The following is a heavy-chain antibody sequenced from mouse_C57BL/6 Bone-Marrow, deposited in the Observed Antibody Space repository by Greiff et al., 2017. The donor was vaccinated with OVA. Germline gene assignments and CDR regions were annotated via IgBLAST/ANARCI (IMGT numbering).Heavy chain of an antibody. Sequence: VQLQQSGPGLVQPSQSLSITCTVSGFSLTSYGVHWVRQSPGKGLEWLGVLWSGGSTDYTAAFISRLSISKDNCKGQVYLQMNSLQADDTAIYACAITTVVASIDYWGQGTTLTVSS. V-gene: IGHV2-2*01. CDR3: AITTVVASIDY. CDR2: LWSGGST. J-gene: IGHJ2*01. D-gene: IGHD1-1*01. CDR1: GFSLTSYG.